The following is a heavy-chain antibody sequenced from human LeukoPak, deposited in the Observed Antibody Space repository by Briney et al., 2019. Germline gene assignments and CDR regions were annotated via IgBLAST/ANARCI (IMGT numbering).Heavy chain of an antibody. D-gene: IGHD2-15*01. V-gene: IGHV4-61*02. J-gene: IGHJ4*02. CDR1: GGSISSGSYY. CDR3: ARARMTRSPKSYYFDY. Sequence: PSQTLSLTCTVSGGSISSGSYYWSWIRQPAGKGLEWIGRIYTSGSTNYNPSLKSRVTISVDTSKNQFSLKLSSVTAADTAVYYCARARMTRSPKSYYFDYWGQGTLVTVSS. CDR2: IYTSGST.